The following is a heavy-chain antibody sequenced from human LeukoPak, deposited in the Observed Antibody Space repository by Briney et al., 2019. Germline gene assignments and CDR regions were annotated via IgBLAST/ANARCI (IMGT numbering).Heavy chain of an antibody. Sequence: PLETLSLTCAVYGCSFSGYYWSWIRQPPGKGLEWLGEINHSGSTNYNPSLKSRVTISVDTSKNQFSLKLSSVTAADTAVYYCATRYYYGSGSYNDYWGQGTLVTVSS. D-gene: IGHD3-10*01. CDR3: ATRYYYGSGSYNDY. V-gene: IGHV4-34*01. CDR1: GCSFSGYY. CDR2: INHSGST. J-gene: IGHJ4*02.